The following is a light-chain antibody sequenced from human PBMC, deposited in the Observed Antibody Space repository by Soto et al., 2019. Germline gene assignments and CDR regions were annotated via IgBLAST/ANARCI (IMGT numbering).Light chain of an antibody. J-gene: IGKJ4*01. CDR3: RQYGSSPLT. V-gene: IGKV3-20*01. CDR1: QSVSSSY. Sequence: EIVLTQSPGTLSLSPGERATLSCRASQSVSSSYLAWYQQKPGQAPRLLIYGASSRATGIPDRFSGSGSGIYFTLTISSLEPEDFAVYCCRQYGSSPLTFGGGTEVEIK. CDR2: GAS.